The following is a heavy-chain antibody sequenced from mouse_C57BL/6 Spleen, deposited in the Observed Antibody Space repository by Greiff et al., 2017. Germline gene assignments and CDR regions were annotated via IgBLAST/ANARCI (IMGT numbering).Heavy chain of an antibody. V-gene: IGHV1-72*01. J-gene: IGHJ1*03. Sequence: QVQLKQPGAELVKPGASVKLSCKASGYTFTSYWMHWVKQRPGRGLEWIGRIDPNSGGTKYNEKFKSKATLTVDKPSSTAYMQLSSLTSEDSAVYYCARSWAELGEWYFDVWGTGTTVTVSS. D-gene: IGHD4-1*01. CDR2: IDPNSGGT. CDR3: ARSWAELGEWYFDV. CDR1: GYTFTSYW.